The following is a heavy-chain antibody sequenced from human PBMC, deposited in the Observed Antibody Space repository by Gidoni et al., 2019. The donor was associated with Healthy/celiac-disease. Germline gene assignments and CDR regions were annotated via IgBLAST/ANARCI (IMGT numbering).Heavy chain of an antibody. Sequence: QVQLVQSGAEVKKPGSSVKVSCKASGGPFSSYAISWVRQAPGQGLEWMGRIIPILGIANYAQKFQGRVTITADKSTSTAYMELSSLRSEDTAVYYCARDGQQHPENWFDPWGQGTLVTVSS. CDR2: IIPILGIA. V-gene: IGHV1-69*09. CDR1: GGPFSSYA. D-gene: IGHD6-13*01. J-gene: IGHJ5*02. CDR3: ARDGQQHPENWFDP.